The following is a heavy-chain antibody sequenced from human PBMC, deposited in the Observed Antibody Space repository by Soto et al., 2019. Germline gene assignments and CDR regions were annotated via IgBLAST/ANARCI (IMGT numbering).Heavy chain of an antibody. CDR1: GFTFTRYS. Sequence: PGGSLRLSCAASGFTFTRYSMNWVRQAPGKGLEWVSSITGSSDYTYYSGSVTGRFTSSRDNANNSLFLQMNSLRGEDTAVYYCARDHEYTIGWSHGMDVWGQGTTVTVSS. V-gene: IGHV3-21*01. CDR3: ARDHEYTIGWSHGMDV. D-gene: IGHD6-19*01. CDR2: ITGSSDYT. J-gene: IGHJ6*02.